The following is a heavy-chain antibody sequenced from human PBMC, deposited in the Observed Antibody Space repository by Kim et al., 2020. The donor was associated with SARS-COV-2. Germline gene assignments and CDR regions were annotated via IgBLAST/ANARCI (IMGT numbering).Heavy chain of an antibody. V-gene: IGHV1-58*01. CDR2: IVVGSGNT. J-gene: IGHJ3*02. CDR1: GFTFTSSA. D-gene: IGHD3-10*01. CDR3: AAASMVRGVHDAFDI. Sequence: SVKVSCKASGFTFTSSAVQWVRQARGQRLEWIGWIVVGSGNTNYAQKFQERVTITRDMSTSTAYMELSSLRSEDTAVYYCAAASMVRGVHDAFDIWGQGTMVTVSS.